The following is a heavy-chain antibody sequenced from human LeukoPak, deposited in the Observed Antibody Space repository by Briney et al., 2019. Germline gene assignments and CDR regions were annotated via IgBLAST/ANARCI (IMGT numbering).Heavy chain of an antibody. Sequence: GGSLRLSCAASGFTFSDYYMSWIRQAPGKGLEWVSYISSSGSTIYCADSVKGRFTISRDNSKNTLYLQMNSLRAEDTAVYYCARGQWLDVHYYYGMDVWGQGTTVTVSS. CDR2: ISSSGSTI. D-gene: IGHD6-19*01. CDR1: GFTFSDYY. CDR3: ARGQWLDVHYYYGMDV. V-gene: IGHV3-11*04. J-gene: IGHJ6*02.